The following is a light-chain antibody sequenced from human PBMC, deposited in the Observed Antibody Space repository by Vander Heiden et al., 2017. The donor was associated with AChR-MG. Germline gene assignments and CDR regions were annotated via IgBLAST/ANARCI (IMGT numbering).Light chain of an antibody. J-gene: IGKJ1*01. CDR1: QSVFYSPNHRNY. Sequence: DIVMTQSPDSLAVSLGERATLTCKSSQSVFYSPNHRNYLAWYQQKPGQPPKLLFYRASTRESGVPDRFSGSGSETDFTLTISSLQAEDVAVYYCQQYYTTPRTFGPGTKVEIK. CDR3: QQYYTTPRT. CDR2: RAS. V-gene: IGKV4-1*01.